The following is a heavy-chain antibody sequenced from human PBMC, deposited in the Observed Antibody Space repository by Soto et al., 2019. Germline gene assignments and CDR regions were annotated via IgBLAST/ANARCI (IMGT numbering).Heavy chain of an antibody. CDR1: GFTFNDYY. CDR2: ISSSGETI. Sequence: QVQLVESGGGLVKSGGSLRLSCAASGFTFNDYYMSLIRQAPGKGLEWISYISSSGETIHNADSVKGRFTISRDNAKNTLYLQINSLSVDDTAVYYCARGWLPDYWGQGTLVTVSS. D-gene: IGHD5-18*01. J-gene: IGHJ4*02. V-gene: IGHV3-11*01. CDR3: ARGWLPDY.